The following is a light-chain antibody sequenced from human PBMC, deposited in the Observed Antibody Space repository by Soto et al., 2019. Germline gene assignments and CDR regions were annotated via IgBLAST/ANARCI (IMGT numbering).Light chain of an antibody. CDR1: ESVSSN. V-gene: IGKV3D-15*01. CDR2: DVS. CDR3: QQYENWPPVT. Sequence: EKVLRQSPGTLYLNKGERATLSCRASESVSSNFLAWYQQKPGQAPRLLIYDVSNRATDNPARFSGSGSGTEFTLTISSLQSEDFAVYYCQQYENWPPVTFGQGTKVDI. J-gene: IGKJ1*01.